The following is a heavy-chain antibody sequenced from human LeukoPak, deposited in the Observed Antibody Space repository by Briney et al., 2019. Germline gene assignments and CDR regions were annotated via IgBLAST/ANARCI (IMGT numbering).Heavy chain of an antibody. CDR2: ISGSGGST. D-gene: IGHD2-2*01. CDR1: GFTFSSYA. J-gene: IGHJ6*03. CDR3: AKDWSDIVVVPAANYYYYMDV. V-gene: IGHV3-23*01. Sequence: GGSLRLSCAASGFTFSSYAMSWVRQAPGKGLEWVSAISGSGGSTYYADSVKGRFTISRDNSKNTLYLQMNSLRAEDTAVYYCAKDWSDIVVVPAANYYYYMDVWGKGTTVTVSS.